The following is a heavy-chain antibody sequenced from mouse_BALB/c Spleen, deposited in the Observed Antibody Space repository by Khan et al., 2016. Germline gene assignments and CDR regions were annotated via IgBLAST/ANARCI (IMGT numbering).Heavy chain of an antibody. J-gene: IGHJ2*01. V-gene: IGHV3-1*02. CDR2: IHYSGST. Sequence: EVQLQESGPDLVKPSQSLSLTCTVTGYSITSGYSWHWIRQFPGNQLEWMAYIHYSGSTNYNPSLKSRISITRDTSKNQFFLQLISVTTEDTATYYCTRGDYYGSGYWGQGTTLTVSS. CDR3: TRGDYYGSGY. D-gene: IGHD1-1*01. CDR1: GYSITSGYS.